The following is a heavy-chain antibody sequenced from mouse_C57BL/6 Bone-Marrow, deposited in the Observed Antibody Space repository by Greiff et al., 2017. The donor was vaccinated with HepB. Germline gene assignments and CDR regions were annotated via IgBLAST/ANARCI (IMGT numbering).Heavy chain of an antibody. Sequence: EVQLQQSGAELVRPGASVKLSCTASGFNIKDDYMHWVKQRPEQGLEWIGWIDPENGDTEYASKFQGQATITADTSSNTAYLQLSSLTSEDTAVYYCTKDSNYSYYYAMDYWGQGTSVTVSS. CDR1: GFNIKDDY. V-gene: IGHV14-4*01. D-gene: IGHD2-5*01. CDR3: TKDSNYSYYYAMDY. J-gene: IGHJ4*01. CDR2: IDPENGDT.